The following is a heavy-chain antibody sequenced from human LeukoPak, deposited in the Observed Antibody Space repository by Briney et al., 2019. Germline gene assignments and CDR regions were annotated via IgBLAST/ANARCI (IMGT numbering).Heavy chain of an antibody. V-gene: IGHV4-59*01. CDR3: ARDKRHSYGRYFDP. J-gene: IGHJ4*02. Sequence: PSETLSLTCSVSGDSISTYHWNWIRKPPGKGLEWIGYMQSTGNSNYNPPLKNRVNIFVDMSKNQFVLNLRSVTAADTAVYYCARDKRHSYGRYFDPWGQGMLVTVSS. CDR2: MQSTGNS. D-gene: IGHD5-18*01. CDR1: GDSISTYH.